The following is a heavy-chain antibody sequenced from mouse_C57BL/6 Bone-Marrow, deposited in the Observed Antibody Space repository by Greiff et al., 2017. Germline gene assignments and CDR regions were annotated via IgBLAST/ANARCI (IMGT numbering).Heavy chain of an antibody. CDR2: IDASDSYT. CDR1: GYTFTSYW. V-gene: IGHV1-69*01. CDR3: ARSRGFAD. Sequence: QVQLQQPGAELVMPGASVKLSCKASGYTFTSYWMHWVKQRPGQGLEWIGEIDASDSYTNYNQKFKGQFTLTVDKSSSTAYMQLSRLTSEDSAVYSCARSRGFADWGQGTLVTVSA. J-gene: IGHJ3*01.